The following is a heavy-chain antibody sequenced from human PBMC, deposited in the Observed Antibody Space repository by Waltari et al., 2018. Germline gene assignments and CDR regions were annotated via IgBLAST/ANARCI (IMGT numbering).Heavy chain of an antibody. V-gene: IGHV4-34*01. J-gene: IGHJ5*02. CDR2: INHSGST. CDR1: GGSFSGYY. CDR3: ARGAWGSYRSYNWFDP. Sequence: QVQLQQWGAGLLKPSETLSLTCAVYGGSFSGYYWNCIRQPPGKGLEWIGEINHSGSTNYNPSLKSRVTISVDTSKNQFALKLSSVTAADTAVYYCARGAWGSYRSYNWFDPWGQGTLVTVSS. D-gene: IGHD3-16*02.